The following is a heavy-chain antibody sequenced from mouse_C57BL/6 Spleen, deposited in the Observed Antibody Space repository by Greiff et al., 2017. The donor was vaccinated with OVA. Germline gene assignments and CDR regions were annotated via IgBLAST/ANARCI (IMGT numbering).Heavy chain of an antibody. J-gene: IGHJ1*03. D-gene: IGHD1-1*01. CDR3: ARYYYGSSYGYFDV. V-gene: IGHV7-3*01. CDR1: GFTFTDYY. CDR2: IRNTANGYTT. Sequence: EVQRVESGGGLVQPGGSLSLSCAASGFTFTDYYMSWVRQPPGQALEWLGFIRNTANGYTTEYSASVKGRFTISRDNSQSILYLQMNALRAEDSATYYCARYYYGSSYGYFDVWGTGTTVTVSS.